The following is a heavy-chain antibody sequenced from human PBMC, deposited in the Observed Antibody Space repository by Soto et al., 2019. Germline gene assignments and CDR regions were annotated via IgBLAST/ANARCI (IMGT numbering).Heavy chain of an antibody. Sequence: ETLSLTCTVSGGSISIYYWSWIRQPPGKGLEWIGYIYYSGSTNYNPSLKSRVTISVDTSKNQFSLKLSSVTAADTAVYYCARFDSSGYLSAYYYYGMDVWGQGTTVTVSS. CDR2: IYYSGST. J-gene: IGHJ6*02. CDR1: GGSISIYY. CDR3: ARFDSSGYLSAYYYYGMDV. V-gene: IGHV4-59*01. D-gene: IGHD3-22*01.